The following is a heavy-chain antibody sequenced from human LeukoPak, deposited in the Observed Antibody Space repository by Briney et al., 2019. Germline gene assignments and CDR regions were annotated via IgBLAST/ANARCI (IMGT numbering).Heavy chain of an antibody. CDR3: ARHRPGGSPWPPDYYYYMDV. D-gene: IGHD3-16*01. Sequence: GASVKVSCKASGGTFSSYAISWVRQAPGQGLEWMGRIIPIFSTANYAQKFQGRVTITTDESTSTAYMELSSLRSEDTAVYYCARHRPGGSPWPPDYYYYMDVWGKGTTVTVSS. V-gene: IGHV1-69*05. J-gene: IGHJ6*03. CDR2: IIPIFSTA. CDR1: GGTFSSYA.